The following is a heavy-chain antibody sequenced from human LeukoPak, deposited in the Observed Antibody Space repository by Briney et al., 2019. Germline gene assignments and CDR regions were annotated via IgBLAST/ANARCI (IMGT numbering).Heavy chain of an antibody. V-gene: IGHV4-59*08. CDR3: ARAPIVVVPAASVDAFDI. Sequence: SSETLSLTCTVSGGSISSYYWSWIRQPPGKGLEWIGYIYYSGSTNYNPSLKSRVTISVDTSKNQFSLKLSSVTAADTAVYYCARAPIVVVPAASVDAFDIWGQGTMVTVSS. J-gene: IGHJ3*02. CDR1: GGSISSYY. D-gene: IGHD2-2*01. CDR2: IYYSGST.